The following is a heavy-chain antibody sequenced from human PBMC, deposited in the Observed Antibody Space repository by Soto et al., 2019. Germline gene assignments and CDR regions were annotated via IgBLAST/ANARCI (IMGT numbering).Heavy chain of an antibody. V-gene: IGHV4-39*01. D-gene: IGHD6-19*01. Sequence: SETLSLTCTVSGGSISSSSYYWGWIRQPPGKGLEWIGSIYYSGSTYYNPSLKSRVTISVDTSKNQFSLKLSSVTAADTAVYYCARLLKGAVAGTYYGMDVWVQGTTVT. CDR3: ARLLKGAVAGTYYGMDV. J-gene: IGHJ6*02. CDR1: GGSISSSSYY. CDR2: IYYSGST.